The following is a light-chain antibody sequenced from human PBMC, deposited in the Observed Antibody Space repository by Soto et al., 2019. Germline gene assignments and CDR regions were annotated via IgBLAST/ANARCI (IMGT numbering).Light chain of an antibody. V-gene: IGLV2-11*01. J-gene: IGLJ3*02. Sequence: SALTQPRSVSGSPGQSVTISCTGTNSDIGGYNYVSWYQQHPGKAPKVMIYDVSRRPSGVPDRFSGSKSGNTASLTISGLQAEDEADYYCCSYAGNNNFGVFGGGTKLTVL. CDR1: NSDIGGYNY. CDR3: CSYAGNNNFGV. CDR2: DVS.